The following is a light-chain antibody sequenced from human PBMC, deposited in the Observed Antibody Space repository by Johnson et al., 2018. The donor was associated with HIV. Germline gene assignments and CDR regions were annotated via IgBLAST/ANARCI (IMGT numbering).Light chain of an antibody. V-gene: IGLV1-51*02. Sequence: SVLTQPPSVSAAPGQKVTISCSGSSSNIGNNYVSWYQQFPGTAPKLLIYENNKRPSGIPDRFSGSKSGTSATLGITGVQTGDEADYYCGTWDSSLSASYVFGTGTKVTVL. CDR2: ENN. CDR3: GTWDSSLSASYV. CDR1: SSNIGNNY. J-gene: IGLJ1*01.